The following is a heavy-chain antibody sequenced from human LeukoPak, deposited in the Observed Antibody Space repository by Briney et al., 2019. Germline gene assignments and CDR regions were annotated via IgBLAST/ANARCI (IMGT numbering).Heavy chain of an antibody. CDR1: GGTFSSYA. D-gene: IGHD2-2*01. J-gene: IGHJ5*02. CDR2: IIPIFGTA. CDR3: AREGSGDCSSTSCYRPNWFDP. V-gene: IGHV1-69*05. Sequence: SVKVSCKASGGTFSSYAISWVRQSPGQGLEWMGGIIPIFGTANYAQKFQGRVTITTDESTSTAYMELSSLRSEDTAVYYCAREGSGDCSSTSCYRPNWFDPWGQGTLVTVSS.